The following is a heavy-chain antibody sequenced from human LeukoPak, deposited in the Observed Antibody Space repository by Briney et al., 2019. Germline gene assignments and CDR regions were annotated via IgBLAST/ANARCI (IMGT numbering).Heavy chain of an antibody. D-gene: IGHD6-19*01. CDR2: INHSGST. V-gene: IGHV4-34*01. CDR1: GGSFSGYY. CDR3: ARGPRPVYSSGWYGYDY. J-gene: IGHJ4*02. Sequence: SETLSLTCAVYGGSFSGYYWSWIRQPPGKGLEWIGEINHSGSTNYNPSLKSRVTISVDTSKNQFSLKLSSVTAADTAVYYCARGPRPVYSSGWYGYDYWDQGTLVTVSS.